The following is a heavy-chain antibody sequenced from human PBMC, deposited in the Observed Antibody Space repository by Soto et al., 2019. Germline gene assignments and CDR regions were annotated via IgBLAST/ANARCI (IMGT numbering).Heavy chain of an antibody. D-gene: IGHD3-22*01. J-gene: IGHJ4*02. CDR3: ARSMHYSDGSNYSPFDY. V-gene: IGHV4-61*01. CDR1: GGSVGSGNYY. Sequence: PSETLSLTCTVSGGSVGSGNYYWSWIRQPPGKGLEWIGYFYYTGSTNYNPSLKSRVTISVDASKNQFSLRLSSLTAADTAVYYCARSMHYSDGSNYSPFDYWGRGTLVTVSS. CDR2: FYYTGST.